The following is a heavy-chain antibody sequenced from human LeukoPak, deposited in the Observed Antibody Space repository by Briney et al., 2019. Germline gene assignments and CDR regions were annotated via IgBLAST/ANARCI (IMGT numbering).Heavy chain of an antibody. J-gene: IGHJ4*02. CDR3: ARDPRIFGVASLTDY. CDR1: GYTFSSYG. D-gene: IGHD3-3*01. V-gene: IGHV1-18*01. Sequence: ASVKVSCKASGYTFSSYGISWVRQAPGQGLEWMGWISAYNGNTNYAQKLQGRVIMTTDTSTSTAYMELRSLRSDDTAVYYCARDPRIFGVASLTDYWGQGTLVTVSS. CDR2: ISAYNGNT.